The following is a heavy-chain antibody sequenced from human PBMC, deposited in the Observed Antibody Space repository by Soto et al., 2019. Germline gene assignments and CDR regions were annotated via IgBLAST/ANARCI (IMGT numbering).Heavy chain of an antibody. V-gene: IGHV1-18*01. CDR3: ARDLAYQYSSGWYVGWDY. D-gene: IGHD6-19*01. J-gene: IGHJ4*02. Sequence: QVQLVQSGAEVKKPGASVKVSCKASGYTFTSYGISWVRQAPGQGLEWMGWISAYNGNTNYAQKLQGRVTMTTDTATSTAYMELRSLRSDDTAVYYCARDLAYQYSSGWYVGWDYWGQGTLVTVSS. CDR2: ISAYNGNT. CDR1: GYTFTSYG.